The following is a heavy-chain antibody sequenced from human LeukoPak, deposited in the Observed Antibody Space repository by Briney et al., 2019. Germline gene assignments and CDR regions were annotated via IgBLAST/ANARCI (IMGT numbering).Heavy chain of an antibody. CDR2: IYYSGST. V-gene: IGHV4-39*07. CDR3: ARDGGYSYGCDY. J-gene: IGHJ4*02. Sequence: WIGSIYYSGSTYYNPSLKSRVTISVDTSKNQFSLKLSSVTAADTAVYYCARDGGYSYGCDYWGQGTLVTVSS. D-gene: IGHD5-18*01.